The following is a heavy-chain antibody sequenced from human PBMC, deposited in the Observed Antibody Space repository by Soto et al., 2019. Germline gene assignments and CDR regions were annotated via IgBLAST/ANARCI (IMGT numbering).Heavy chain of an antibody. CDR1: GGSINSGSW. Sequence: QVHLQESGPGPVKPSGTLSITCAVSGGSINSGSWWSWVRQPPGKGLEWIGELSHSGSTNYNPSLRSRITISVDRSKNQFSLKLTSVTAADTAVYYCAREDARGWQWSDPPKVRGPFDIWGQGTMVTVSS. J-gene: IGHJ3*02. V-gene: IGHV4-4*02. D-gene: IGHD6-19*01. CDR2: LSHSGST. CDR3: AREDARGWQWSDPPKVRGPFDI.